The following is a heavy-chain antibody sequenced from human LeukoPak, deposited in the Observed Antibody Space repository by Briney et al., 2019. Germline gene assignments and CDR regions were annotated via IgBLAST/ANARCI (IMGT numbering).Heavy chain of an antibody. CDR3: ARDYGDYVDFYY. J-gene: IGHJ4*02. D-gene: IGHD4-17*01. Sequence: ASVKVSCKASGGTFSSYAISWVRQAPGHGLEWMGGIIPIFGTANYAQKFQGRVTITTDESTSTAYMELSSLRSEDTAVYYCARDYGDYVDFYYWGQGTLVTVSS. CDR1: GGTFSSYA. V-gene: IGHV1-69*05. CDR2: IIPIFGTA.